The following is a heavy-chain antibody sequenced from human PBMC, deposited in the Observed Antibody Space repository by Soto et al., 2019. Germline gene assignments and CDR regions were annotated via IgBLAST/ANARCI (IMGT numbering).Heavy chain of an antibody. CDR1: GGTFSSYS. Sequence: GASVKVSCKASGGTFSSYSISWVRQAPGQGLEWMGGIIPIFGTANYAQKFKGRVTITADESTSTAYMELSSLRSEDTAVYYCARDPLYFGWLPSYYYYGMDVWGQGTTVTVSS. D-gene: IGHD3-9*01. J-gene: IGHJ6*02. CDR3: ARDPLYFGWLPSYYYYGMDV. CDR2: IIPIFGTA. V-gene: IGHV1-69*13.